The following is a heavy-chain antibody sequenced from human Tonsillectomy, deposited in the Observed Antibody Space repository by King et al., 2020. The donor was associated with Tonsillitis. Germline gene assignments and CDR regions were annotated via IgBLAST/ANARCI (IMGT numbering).Heavy chain of an antibody. CDR2: INHSGST. J-gene: IGHJ6*03. V-gene: IGHV4-34*01. Sequence: SWIRQPPGKGLEWIWEINHSGSTNYNPSLKSRVTISVDTSKNQFSLKLSSVSAADTAVYYCSSWWAFCSSPNCYYVCRNGTTVTVSS. D-gene: IGHD2-2*01. CDR3: SSWWAFCSSPNCYYV.